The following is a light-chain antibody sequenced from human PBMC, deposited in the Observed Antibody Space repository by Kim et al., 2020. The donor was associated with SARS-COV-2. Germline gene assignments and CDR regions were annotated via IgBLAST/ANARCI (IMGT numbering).Light chain of an antibody. CDR1: QTISNY. CDR2: AAS. V-gene: IGKV1-39*01. CDR3: QQSYSTPPT. J-gene: IGKJ1*01. Sequence: AAVGDRVTITCRASQTISNYLNWYQQKPGTAPKLLIYAASSLQSGVPSRFSGSGSGTDFTLTISSLQPEDFATYSCQQSYSTPPTFGQGTKVDIK.